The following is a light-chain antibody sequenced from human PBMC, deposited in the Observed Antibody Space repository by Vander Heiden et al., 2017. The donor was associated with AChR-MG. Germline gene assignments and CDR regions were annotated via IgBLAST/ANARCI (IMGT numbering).Light chain of an antibody. CDR2: GNS. Sequence: QSVLTQPPSVSGAPGQRVTISCTRSSSNIGAGYDVSWVQEVPGTTPQLLIYGNSNRPSGVPDRFSGSKSGTSASLAITGLQAEDEADYYCQSYDSSLSGSRVFGGGTKLTVL. J-gene: IGLJ3*02. V-gene: IGLV1-40*01. CDR3: QSYDSSLSGSRV. CDR1: SSNIGAGYD.